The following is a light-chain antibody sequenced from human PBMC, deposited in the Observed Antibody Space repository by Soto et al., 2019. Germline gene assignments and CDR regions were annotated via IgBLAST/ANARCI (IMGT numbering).Light chain of an antibody. V-gene: IGLV2-14*01. J-gene: IGLJ1*01. CDR3: SSYLRSSLYV. Sequence: QSALTQPASVSGSPGQSITISCTGSSSDVGADDYVSWYQQQSEKAPKLVIYEVTIRPSGISNRVSGSKSGNTASLTISGLQAEDEADYYCSSYLRSSLYVFGTETKVTVL. CDR1: SSDVGADDY. CDR2: EVT.